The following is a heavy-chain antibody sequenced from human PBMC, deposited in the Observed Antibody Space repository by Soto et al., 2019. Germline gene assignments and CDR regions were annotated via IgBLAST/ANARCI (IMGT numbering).Heavy chain of an antibody. CDR1: GFTFSSYA. V-gene: IGHV3-23*01. D-gene: IGHD4-17*01. J-gene: IGHJ2*01. CDR3: GAAQKYGDSNWHFDL. Sequence: EVQLLESGGDLVQPGGSLRLSCAASGFTFSSYAMTWVRQAPGKGLEWVSAIRGSGDRTYYADSVKGRFTISRDNSKKRRYLQIKSRRAEDAAVYYCGAAQKYGDSNWHFDLWGRGTLVTVSS. CDR2: IRGSGDRT.